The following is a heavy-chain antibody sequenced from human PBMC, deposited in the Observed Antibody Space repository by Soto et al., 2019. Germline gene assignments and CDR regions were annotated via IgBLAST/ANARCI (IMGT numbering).Heavy chain of an antibody. J-gene: IGHJ6*01. D-gene: IGHD3-22*01. Sequence: EVRLVESGGGLVQPGGSLTLSCAASGFTFSSYWMTWVRQAPGKGLEWVANINQAGSEKYYMDSMKGRFTNSRENAKNSRLLQLNSLRAEDTDVYYCARDRGRPNLRDTHYYDRSDLDYGMGVWGQGTTVTVSS. CDR1: GFTFSSYW. CDR2: INQAGSEK. CDR3: ARDRGRPNLRDTHYYDRSDLDYGMGV. V-gene: IGHV3-7*01.